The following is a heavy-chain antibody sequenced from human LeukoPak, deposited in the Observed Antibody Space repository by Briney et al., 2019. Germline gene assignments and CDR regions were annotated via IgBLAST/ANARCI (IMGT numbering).Heavy chain of an antibody. V-gene: IGHV1-2*02. CDR2: INPKSGAA. J-gene: IGHJ4*02. CDR3: ARGAEAETSPLDF. D-gene: IGHD6-13*01. Sequence: GWINPKSGAADYAQQFRGRVTMTRDTSINTDYMEMKRVTSDDTAVYYCARGAEAETSPLDFWGQGTLVIVS.